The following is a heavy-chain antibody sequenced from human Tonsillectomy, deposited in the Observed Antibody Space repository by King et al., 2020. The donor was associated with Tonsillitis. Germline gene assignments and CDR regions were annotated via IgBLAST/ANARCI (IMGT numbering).Heavy chain of an antibody. CDR2: IYYSGST. D-gene: IGHD3-22*01. CDR3: ARAPGDQYYDSSGALDY. J-gene: IGHJ4*02. Sequence: VQLQESGPGLVKPSQTLSLTCTVSGGSFSSGDYYWSWIRQPPGKGLEWIGYIYYSGSTYYNPSLKSRVTISVDTSKNQFSLKLSSVTAADTAVYYCARAPGDQYYDSSGALDYWGQGTLVTVSS. CDR1: GGSFSSGDYY. V-gene: IGHV4-30-4*01.